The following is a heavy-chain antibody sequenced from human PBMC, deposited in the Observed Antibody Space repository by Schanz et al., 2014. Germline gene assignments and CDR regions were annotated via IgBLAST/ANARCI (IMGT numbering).Heavy chain of an antibody. D-gene: IGHD5-12*01. CDR3: ARAAYGGYTSTPLRY. J-gene: IGHJ4*02. CDR1: GYTFISYF. Sequence: QVQLVQSGAEVKKPGASVKLSCEASGYTFISYFIHWVRQAPGQGLEWMGIINPTGGSTSYAQRFQGRVTVTRDTSTSTVYMELSSLRSEDTAVYYCARAAYGGYTSTPLRYWGQGTLVTVSS. V-gene: IGHV1-46*01. CDR2: INPTGGST.